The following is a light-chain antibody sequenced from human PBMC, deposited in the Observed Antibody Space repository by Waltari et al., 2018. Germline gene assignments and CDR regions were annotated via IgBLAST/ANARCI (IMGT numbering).Light chain of an antibody. V-gene: IGKV1-5*03. CDR1: QSISSS. J-gene: IGKJ1*01. CDR3: QQYNSYPWT. Sequence: DIQMTQSPSTLSASVGDRVTITCWASQSISSSLAWYQQKPGKAPKLLIYKASSLQSGVPSRFSGRGSGTEFTLTISSLQPDDFATYYCQQYNSYPWTFGQGTKVEIK. CDR2: KAS.